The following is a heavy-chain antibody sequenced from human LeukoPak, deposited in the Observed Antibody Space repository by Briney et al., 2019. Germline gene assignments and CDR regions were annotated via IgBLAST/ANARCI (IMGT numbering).Heavy chain of an antibody. CDR1: EFTFSSYG. J-gene: IGHJ4*02. Sequence: GGSLRLSCAASEFTFSSYGMHWVRQAPGKGLEWVAVISYDGSSKDYADSVKGRFTISRDNSKNTLYLQMNSLRVEDTAVYYCARAIGSSWYTFDYWGQGTLVTVSS. V-gene: IGHV3-30*03. CDR2: ISYDGSSK. D-gene: IGHD6-13*01. CDR3: ARAIGSSWYTFDY.